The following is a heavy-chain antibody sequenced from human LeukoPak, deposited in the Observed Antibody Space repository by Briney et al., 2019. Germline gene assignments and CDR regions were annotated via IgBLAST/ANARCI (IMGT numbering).Heavy chain of an antibody. J-gene: IGHJ4*02. Sequence: GGSLRLSCAASGFTFSSYAMHWVRQAPGKGLEYVSAISSNGGSTYYANSVKGRFTISRDNSKNTLYLQMGSLRAEDTAVYYCARVEQWLLDYWGQGTLVTVSS. CDR3: ARVEQWLLDY. CDR2: ISSNGGST. V-gene: IGHV3-64*01. D-gene: IGHD6-19*01. CDR1: GFTFSSYA.